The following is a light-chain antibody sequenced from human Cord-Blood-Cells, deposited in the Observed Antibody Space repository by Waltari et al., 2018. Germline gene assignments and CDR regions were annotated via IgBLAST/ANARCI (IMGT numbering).Light chain of an antibody. V-gene: IGKV2-30*02. J-gene: IGKJ4*01. CDR2: KVS. CDR1: QSXVHSDGNTY. Sequence: DVVMTXSPLXLPVTLXQPXXXSCRXSQSXVHSDGNTYLNWFQXRPGQSXRRXIYKVSNRDXGVPDXXSGXXSGTDFTLXXSRVXAXDVGVYYCXQGTHXXFTFGXXTKVEIX. CDR3: XQGTHXXFT.